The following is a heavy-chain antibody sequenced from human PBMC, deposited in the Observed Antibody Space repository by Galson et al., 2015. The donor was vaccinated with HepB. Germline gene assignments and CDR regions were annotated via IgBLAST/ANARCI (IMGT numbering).Heavy chain of an antibody. J-gene: IGHJ4*02. CDR3: ATYYDFWSGYSAVKYFDY. V-gene: IGHV3-30*03. D-gene: IGHD3-3*01. CDR2: ISYDGSNK. CDR1: GFTFSSYG. Sequence: SLRLSCAASGFTFSSYGMHWVRQAPGKGLEWVAVISYDGSNKYYADSVKGRFTISRDNSKNTLYLQMNSLRAEDTAVYYCATYYDFWSGYSAVKYFDYWGQGTLVTVSS.